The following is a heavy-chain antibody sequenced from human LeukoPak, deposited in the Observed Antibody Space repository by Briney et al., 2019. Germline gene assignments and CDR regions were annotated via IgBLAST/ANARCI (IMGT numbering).Heavy chain of an antibody. CDR1: GYTFTSYG. D-gene: IGHD3-10*01. CDR3: AREDGSGSSYYYYGMDV. Sequence: GASVKVSCKASGYTFTSYGISWVRQAPGQGLEWMGWISAYNGNTNYAQKLQGRVTMTTDTSTSTAYMELRSLRSEDTAVYYCAREDGSGSSYYYYGMDVWGQGTTVTVSS. V-gene: IGHV1-18*01. J-gene: IGHJ6*02. CDR2: ISAYNGNT.